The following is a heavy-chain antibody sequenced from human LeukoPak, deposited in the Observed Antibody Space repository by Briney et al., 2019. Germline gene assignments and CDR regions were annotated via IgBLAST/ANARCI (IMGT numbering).Heavy chain of an antibody. Sequence: ETLSLTCTVSGYSISSDYYWGWIRQPPGKGLEWIGTIYPGDSDTRYSPSFQGQVTISADKSISTAYLQWSSLKASDTAMYYCARRRPYYYYYMDVWGKGTTVTVSS. CDR3: ARRRPYYYYYMDV. CDR1: GYSISSDYY. J-gene: IGHJ6*03. V-gene: IGHV5-51*01. CDR2: IYPGDSDT.